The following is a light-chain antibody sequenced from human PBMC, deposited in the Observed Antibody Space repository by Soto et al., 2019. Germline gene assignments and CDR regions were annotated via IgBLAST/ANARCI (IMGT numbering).Light chain of an antibody. CDR2: EVS. Sequence: QSALTQLPPAPGSPGQSVPISATETSSDVGGYTYVPWYQQHPGKAPKLMIYEVSKRPSGVPDRFSGSKSGNTASLTVSGLQAEDEADYYCSSYAGSNNLVFGGGTKLTVL. CDR1: SSDVGGYTY. J-gene: IGLJ2*01. V-gene: IGLV2-8*01. CDR3: SSYAGSNNLV.